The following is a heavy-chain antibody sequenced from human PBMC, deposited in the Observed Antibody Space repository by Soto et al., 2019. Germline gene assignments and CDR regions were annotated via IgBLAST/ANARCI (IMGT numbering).Heavy chain of an antibody. CDR3: AKKAVDNFGLSY. CDR2: INTDGSST. Sequence: EVQLVESGGGLVQPGWSLRLSCAVSGFTFSSFLMHWVRQAPGEGLVWVSRINTDGSSTSYADSVKGRSTISRDNAKNTLYPQMNSLRVEDTAMYYCAKKAVDNFGLSYWGEETLVNVSS. D-gene: IGHD5-18*01. CDR1: GFTFSSFL. J-gene: IGHJ4*02. V-gene: IGHV3-74*01.